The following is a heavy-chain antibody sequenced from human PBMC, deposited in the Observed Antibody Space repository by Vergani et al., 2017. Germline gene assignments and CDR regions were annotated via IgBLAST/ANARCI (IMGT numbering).Heavy chain of an antibody. J-gene: IGHJ6*03. V-gene: IGHV3-23*01. CDR2: ISGSGGST. Sequence: EVQLLESGGGLVQPGGSLRLSCAASGFTFSSYAMSWVRQAPGKGLEWVSAISGSGGSTYYADSVKGRFTISRDNAKNSLYLQMNSLRAEDTAVYYCARVSAAGASGYYYYYYYMDVWGKGTTVTVSS. CDR3: ARVSAAGASGYYYYYYYMDV. D-gene: IGHD6-25*01. CDR1: GFTFSSYA.